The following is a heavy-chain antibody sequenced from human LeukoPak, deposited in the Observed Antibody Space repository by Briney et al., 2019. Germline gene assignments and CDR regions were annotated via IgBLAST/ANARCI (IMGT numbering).Heavy chain of an antibody. CDR3: ARDRGRSIAARGDY. Sequence: GGSLRLSCAASGFTFSSYEMNWVRQAPGKGLEWVSYISSSGSTIYYADSVKGRFTISRDNAKNSLYLQMNSLRAEDTAVYYCARDRGRSIAARGDYWGQGTLVTVSS. V-gene: IGHV3-48*03. D-gene: IGHD6-6*01. CDR2: ISSSGSTI. CDR1: GFTFSSYE. J-gene: IGHJ4*02.